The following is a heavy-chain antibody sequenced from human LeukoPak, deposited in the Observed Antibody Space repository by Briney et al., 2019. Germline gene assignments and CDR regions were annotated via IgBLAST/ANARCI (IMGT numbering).Heavy chain of an antibody. J-gene: IGHJ5*02. Sequence: SETLSLTCTISGGSISSHYWSWIRQPPGKGLEWIGYIYYSGSTNYNPSLKSRVTISVDTSKNQFSLKLSSVTAADTAVYYCARDYIGSGYSSSHNWFDPWGQGTLVTVSS. V-gene: IGHV4-59*11. CDR3: ARDYIGSGYSSSHNWFDP. D-gene: IGHD6-6*01. CDR1: GGSISSHY. CDR2: IYYSGST.